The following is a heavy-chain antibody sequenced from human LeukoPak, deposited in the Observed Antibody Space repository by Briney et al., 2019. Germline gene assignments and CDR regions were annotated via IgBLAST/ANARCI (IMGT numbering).Heavy chain of an antibody. V-gene: IGHV5-51*01. CDR2: IYPGDSDT. CDR1: GYSFTSYW. Sequence: GESLKISCKGSGYSFTSYWIGWVRQMPGKGLEWMGTIYPGDSDTRYSPSFQGQVTISADKSISTAYLQWSSLKASDTAMYYCARPGPYCSSTSCYAPDHDAFDIWGQGTMVTVSS. J-gene: IGHJ3*02. D-gene: IGHD2-2*01. CDR3: ARPGPYCSSTSCYAPDHDAFDI.